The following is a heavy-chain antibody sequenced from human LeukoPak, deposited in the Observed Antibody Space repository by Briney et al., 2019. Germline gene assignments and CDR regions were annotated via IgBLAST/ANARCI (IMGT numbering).Heavy chain of an antibody. CDR3: AGVHDYGDHNWFDP. J-gene: IGHJ5*02. CDR2: MNPNSGNT. D-gene: IGHD4-17*01. Sequence: ASVKVSCKASGYTFTSYDINWVRQATGQGLEWMGWMNPNSGNTGYAQKFQGRVTMTRNTSISTAYMELSSLRSEDTAVYYCAGVHDYGDHNWFDPWGQGTLVTVSS. V-gene: IGHV1-8*01. CDR1: GYTFTSYD.